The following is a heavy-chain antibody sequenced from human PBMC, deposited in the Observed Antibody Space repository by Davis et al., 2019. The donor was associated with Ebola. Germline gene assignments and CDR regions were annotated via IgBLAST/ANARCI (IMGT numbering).Heavy chain of an antibody. D-gene: IGHD3-10*01. CDR1: GGSISSYY. CDR2: IYYSGST. J-gene: IGHJ4*02. V-gene: IGHV4-59*12. CDR3: ARGPSVRGFDY. Sequence: MPSETLSLTCTVSGGSISSYYWSWIRQPPGKGLAWIGYIYYSGSTNYNPSLKSRVTISVDTSKNQFSLKLSSVTAADTAVYYCARGPSVRGFDYWGQGTLVTVSS.